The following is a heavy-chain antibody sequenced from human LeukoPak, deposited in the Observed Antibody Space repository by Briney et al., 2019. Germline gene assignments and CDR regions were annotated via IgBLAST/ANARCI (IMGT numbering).Heavy chain of an antibody. CDR2: INPNSGGT. Sequence: WASVKVSCKASGYTFTGYYMHWVRQAPGQGLEWMGWINPNSGGTNYAQKFQGRVTMTRDTSISTAYMELSRLRSDDTAVYYCARMSIAARPADAFDIWGQGTMVTVSS. CDR1: GYTFTGYY. D-gene: IGHD6-6*01. CDR3: ARMSIAARPADAFDI. J-gene: IGHJ3*02. V-gene: IGHV1-2*02.